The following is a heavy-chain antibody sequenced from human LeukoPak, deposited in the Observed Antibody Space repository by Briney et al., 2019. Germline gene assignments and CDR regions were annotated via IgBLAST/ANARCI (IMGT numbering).Heavy chain of an antibody. CDR2: IYYSGST. D-gene: IGHD6-19*01. CDR3: ARLAVWAGTSFDVFHI. V-gene: IGHV4-59*01. CDR1: GGSISSYY. J-gene: IGHJ3*02. Sequence: SETLSLTCTVSGGSISSYYWGWIRQPAGKGLEWIGYIYYSGSTNYNPSLKSRVTISVDTSKNQFSLKLRSVTAADRAVYYCARLAVWAGTSFDVFHIWGPGTLVTVSS.